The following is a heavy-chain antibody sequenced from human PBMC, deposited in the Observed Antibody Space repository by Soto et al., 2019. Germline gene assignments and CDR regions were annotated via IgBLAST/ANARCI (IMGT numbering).Heavy chain of an antibody. CDR3: ARGSRGYSYGASPPGS. CDR1: GGSISSGDYY. J-gene: IGHJ5*02. Sequence: PSETLSLTCTVSGGSISSGDYYWSWIRQPPGRGLEWIGYIYYSGSTYYNPSLKSRVTISVDTSKNQFSLKLSSVTAADTAVYYCARGSRGYSYGASPPGSWGLGTLVTVSS. D-gene: IGHD5-18*01. CDR2: IYYSGST. V-gene: IGHV4-30-4*01.